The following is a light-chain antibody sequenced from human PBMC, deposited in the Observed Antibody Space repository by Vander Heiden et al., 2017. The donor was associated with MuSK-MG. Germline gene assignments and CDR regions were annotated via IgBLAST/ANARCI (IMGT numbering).Light chain of an antibody. Sequence: SYVLTQPPSVAVAPRETARSTGGGKEIGSKSVHWYQQKPAQAPVLFVYDDRNRPSGIPERFSGSNSGNTATMTTSRVEAGEEADYYCQVWDRSSDHQVFGGGTKLTVL. CDR1: EIGSKS. V-gene: IGLV3-21*02. CDR2: DDR. J-gene: IGLJ3*02. CDR3: QVWDRSSDHQV.